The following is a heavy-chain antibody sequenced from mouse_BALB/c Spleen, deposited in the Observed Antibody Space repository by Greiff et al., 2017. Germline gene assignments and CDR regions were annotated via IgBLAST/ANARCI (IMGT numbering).Heavy chain of an antibody. CDR3: ARRDYGREYFDY. V-gene: IGHV1S137*01. J-gene: IGHJ2*01. D-gene: IGHD1-1*01. CDR1: GYTFTDYA. Sequence: VMLVESGAELVRPGVSVKISCKGSGYTFTDYAMHWVKQSHAKSLEWIGVISTYYGDASYNQKFKGKATMTVDKSSSTAYMELARLTSEDSAIYYCARRDYGREYFDYWGQGTTLTVSS. CDR2: ISTYYGDA.